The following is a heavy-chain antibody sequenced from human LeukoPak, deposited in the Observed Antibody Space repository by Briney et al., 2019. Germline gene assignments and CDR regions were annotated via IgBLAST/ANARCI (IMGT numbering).Heavy chain of an antibody. D-gene: IGHD2-2*02. CDR2: MNPNSGNT. V-gene: IGHV1-8*03. Sequence: VASVKVSCNASGYTFTSYDINWVRQATGQGLEWMGWMNPNSGNTGYAQKFQGRVTITRNTSISTAYMELSSLRSEDTAVYYCARGSYCSSTSCYTGYYYYYYMDVWGKGTTVTVSS. CDR1: GYTFTSYD. CDR3: ARGSYCSSTSCYTGYYYYYYMDV. J-gene: IGHJ6*03.